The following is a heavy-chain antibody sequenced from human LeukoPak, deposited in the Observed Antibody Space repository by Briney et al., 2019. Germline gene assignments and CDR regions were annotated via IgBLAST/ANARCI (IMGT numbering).Heavy chain of an antibody. J-gene: IGHJ5*02. CDR1: GYTFTSYY. CDR2: VNPSGGST. Sequence: ASVKVSCKASGYTFTSYYMLWVRQAPGQGLEWMGIVNPSGGSTSYTQKFQGRVTMTRDTSTSTVYMELSSLRSEDTAVYYCARQPSPYYYDSSGYQNWFDPWGQGTLVTVSS. V-gene: IGHV1-46*01. D-gene: IGHD3-22*01. CDR3: ARQPSPYYYDSSGYQNWFDP.